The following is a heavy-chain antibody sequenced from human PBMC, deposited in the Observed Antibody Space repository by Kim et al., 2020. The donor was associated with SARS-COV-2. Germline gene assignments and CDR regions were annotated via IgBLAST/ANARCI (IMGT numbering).Heavy chain of an antibody. V-gene: IGHV3-33*06. CDR3: AKDRLQYGSWIYYYYGMDD. CDR1: GFTFSSYG. CDR2: IWYDGSNK. Sequence: GGSLRLSCAASGFTFSSYGMHWVRQAPGKGLEWVAVIWYDGSNKYYADSVKGRFTISRDNSKNTLYLQMNSLRAEDTAVYYCAKDRLQYGSWIYYYYGMDDWGQGTPVTVSS. D-gene: IGHD3-10*01. J-gene: IGHJ6*02.